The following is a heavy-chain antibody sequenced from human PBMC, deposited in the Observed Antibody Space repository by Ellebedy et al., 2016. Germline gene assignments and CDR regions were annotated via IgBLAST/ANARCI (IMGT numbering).Heavy chain of an antibody. CDR3: ARGLRFWSGYYVNGVAFDI. J-gene: IGHJ3*02. CDR1: GGSFSGYY. CDR2: INHSGST. D-gene: IGHD3-3*01. V-gene: IGHV4-34*01. Sequence: SETLSLTCAVYGGSFSGYYWSWIRQPPGKGLEWIGEINHSGSTNYNPSLKSRVTISVDTSKNQFSLKLSSVTAADTAVYYCARGLRFWSGYYVNGVAFDIWGQGTMVTVSS.